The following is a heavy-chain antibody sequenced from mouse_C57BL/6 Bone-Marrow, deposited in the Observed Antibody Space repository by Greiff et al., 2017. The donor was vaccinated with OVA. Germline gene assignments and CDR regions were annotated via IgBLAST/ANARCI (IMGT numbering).Heavy chain of an antibody. CDR3: ARRDSYGAMDD. D-gene: IGHD2-12*01. Sequence: QVHVKQSGAELVKPGASVKISCKASGYAFSSYWMNWVKQRHGTGLEWIGQIYPGGGDTNYNVKFKGKATLTADKSSSTADMQLISLTSEDSAVYFYARRDSYGAMDDWGQGTSVTVSS. J-gene: IGHJ4*01. CDR1: GYAFSSYW. CDR2: IYPGGGDT. V-gene: IGHV1-80*01.